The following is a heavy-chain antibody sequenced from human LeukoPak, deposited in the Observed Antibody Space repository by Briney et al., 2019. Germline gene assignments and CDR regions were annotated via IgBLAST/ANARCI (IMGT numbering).Heavy chain of an antibody. CDR3: ARVKDPVLRYFDWLSDYFDY. J-gene: IGHJ4*02. CDR1: GYTFTSYY. CDR2: ISAYNGNT. Sequence: VASVKVSCKASGYTFTSYYMHWVRQAPGQGLEWMGWISAYNGNTNYAQKLQGRVTMTTDTSASTAYMELRSLRSDDTAVYYCARVKDPVLRYFDWLSDYFDYWGQGTLVTVSS. V-gene: IGHV1-18*04. D-gene: IGHD3-9*01.